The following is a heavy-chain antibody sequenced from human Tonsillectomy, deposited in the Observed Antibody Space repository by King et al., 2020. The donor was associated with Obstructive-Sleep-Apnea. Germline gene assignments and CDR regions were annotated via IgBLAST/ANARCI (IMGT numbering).Heavy chain of an antibody. D-gene: IGHD2-21*02. Sequence: VQLVESGGGLVQPGGSLRLSCVASGFTFTSYWMSWVRQAPGKGLEWVANIKQDGSEKYYVDSVKGRFTISRDNAKNSLYLQMNSLRVEDTAVYYCARERGQTYCGGDCYSPHYDYWGQGTLVTVSS. J-gene: IGHJ4*02. CDR2: IKQDGSEK. CDR1: GFTFTSYW. V-gene: IGHV3-7*01. CDR3: ARERGQTYCGGDCYSPHYDY.